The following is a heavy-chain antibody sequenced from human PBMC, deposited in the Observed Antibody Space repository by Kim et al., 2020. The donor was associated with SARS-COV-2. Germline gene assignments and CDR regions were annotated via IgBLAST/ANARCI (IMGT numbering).Heavy chain of an antibody. V-gene: IGHV3-33*01. J-gene: IGHJ5*01. CDR3: ARDLAVGANNWFDS. Sequence: AASVKGRFTISRDNSKNTLYLQMNSLRAEDTAVYYCARDLAVGANNWFDSWGRGTLVTVSS. D-gene: IGHD6-19*01.